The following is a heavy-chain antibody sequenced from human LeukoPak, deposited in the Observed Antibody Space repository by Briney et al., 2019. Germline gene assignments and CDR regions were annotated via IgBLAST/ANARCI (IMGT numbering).Heavy chain of an antibody. CDR3: ARGGLYCSSTSCYQVDAFDI. Sequence: GGSLRLSCAASGFTFSSCSMNWLRLAQATGMGLDSSISSSSSYIYYAYSVKGRFTISRDNAKNTLYLQMNSLRAEDTAVYYCARGGLYCSSTSCYQVDAFDIWGQGTMVTVSS. V-gene: IGHV3-21*01. D-gene: IGHD2-2*01. J-gene: IGHJ3*02. CDR1: GFTFSSCS. CDR2: ISSSSSYI.